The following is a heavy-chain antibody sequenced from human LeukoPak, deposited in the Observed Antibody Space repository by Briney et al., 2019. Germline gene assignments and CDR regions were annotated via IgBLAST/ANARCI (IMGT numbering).Heavy chain of an antibody. CDR3: ARDPYSGSYGAHYYYYMDV. D-gene: IGHD1-26*01. V-gene: IGHV3-21*01. CDR1: GFTFSSYN. CDR2: ITSGSSYI. J-gene: IGHJ6*03. Sequence: GGSLRLSCAASGFTFSSYNMNWVRQAPGQGLEWVSSITSGSSYIYYADSVKCRFTISRDNAKSSLYLQMNSLRAEDTAVYYCARDPYSGSYGAHYYYYMDVWVKGTTVTISS.